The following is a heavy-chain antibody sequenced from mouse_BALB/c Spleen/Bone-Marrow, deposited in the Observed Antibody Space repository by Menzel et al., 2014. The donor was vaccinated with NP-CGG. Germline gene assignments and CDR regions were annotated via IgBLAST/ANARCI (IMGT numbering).Heavy chain of an antibody. CDR2: ISSGGSYT. CDR3: ARHPYYGNYPAWFAY. J-gene: IGHJ3*01. Sequence: EVKLMESGGGLVKPGGSLKLSCAASGFAFSSYDMSWVRQTPAKRLEWVATISSGGSYTYYPDSVKGRFTISRDNARNTLYLQMSSLRSEDTALYYCARHPYYGNYPAWFAYCGQGTLVTVSA. CDR1: GFAFSSYD. V-gene: IGHV5-9*02. D-gene: IGHD2-10*01.